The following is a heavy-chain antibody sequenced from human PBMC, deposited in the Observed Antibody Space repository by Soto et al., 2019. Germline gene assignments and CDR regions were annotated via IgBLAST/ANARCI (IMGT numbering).Heavy chain of an antibody. CDR3: TVWGSGNDFGAA. CDR1: GFTFSDHY. D-gene: IGHD3-10*01. CDR2: SKNKADSYTT. Sequence: EVQLVESGGGLVQPGGSLRLSCAASGFTFSDHYMDWVRQAPGKGLEWVGRSKNKADSYTTEYAASVKGRFTISRDGSKNSMFLKRNSLKTEDTAVYYCTVWGSGNDFGAAWGQGILVTVSS. J-gene: IGHJ4*02. V-gene: IGHV3-72*01.